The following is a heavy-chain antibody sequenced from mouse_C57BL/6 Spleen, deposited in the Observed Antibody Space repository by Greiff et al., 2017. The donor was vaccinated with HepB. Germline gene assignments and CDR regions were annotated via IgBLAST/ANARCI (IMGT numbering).Heavy chain of an antibody. D-gene: IGHD2-5*01. CDR3: AYYSNYEGMDY. CDR2: IYPGDGDT. J-gene: IGHJ4*01. CDR1: GYAFSSSW. Sequence: VQLQESGPELVKPGASVKISCKASGYAFSSSWMNWVKQRPGKGLVWIGRIYPGDGDTNYNGKFKGKATLTADKSSSTAYMQLSSLTSEDSAVYFCAYYSNYEGMDYWGQGTSVTVSS. V-gene: IGHV1-82*01.